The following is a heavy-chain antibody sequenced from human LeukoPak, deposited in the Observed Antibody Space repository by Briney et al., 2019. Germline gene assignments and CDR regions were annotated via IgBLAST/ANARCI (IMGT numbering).Heavy chain of an antibody. CDR1: GASVYSDSSY. CDR2: VDYRGGT. CDR3: AREVATSYYDSGAYYRQTEAFDF. Sequence: SETLSLTCSVSGASVYSDSSYWTWIRLAPGKGLEWIGYVDYRGGTKYNASLKSRVTISLETSKNQFSLNLNSVIAADTAVYYCAREVATSYYDSGAYYRQTEAFDFWGQGKMVTVSS. J-gene: IGHJ3*01. D-gene: IGHD3-22*01. V-gene: IGHV4-61*01.